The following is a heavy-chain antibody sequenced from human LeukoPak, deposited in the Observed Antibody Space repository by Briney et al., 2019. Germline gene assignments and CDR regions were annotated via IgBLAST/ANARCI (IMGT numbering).Heavy chain of an antibody. J-gene: IGHJ5*02. CDR2: ISYDGSNK. CDR1: GFTFSSYA. CDR3: ASADTAMVTRA. Sequence: PGRSLRLSCAASGFTFSSYAMHWVRQAPGKGLEWVAVISYDGSNKYYADSVKGRFTISRDHSKDTLYLQMNSLRAEDTAVYYCASADTAMVTRAWGQGTLVTVSS. D-gene: IGHD5-18*01. V-gene: IGHV3-30*04.